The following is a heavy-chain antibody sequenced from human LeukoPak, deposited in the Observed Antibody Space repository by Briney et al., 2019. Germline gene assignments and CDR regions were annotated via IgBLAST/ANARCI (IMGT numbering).Heavy chain of an antibody. CDR2: INHSGST. J-gene: IGHJ3*02. CDR3: ARGPYSYDSSGAFDI. V-gene: IGHV4-4*02. CDR1: GGSISSSNW. Sequence: EPSGTLSLTCAVSGGSISSSNWWSWVRQPPGKGLEWIGEINHSGSTNYNPSLKSRVTISVDTSKNQFSLKLSSVTAADTAVYFCARGPYSYDSSGAFDIWGQGTMVTVSS. D-gene: IGHD3-22*01.